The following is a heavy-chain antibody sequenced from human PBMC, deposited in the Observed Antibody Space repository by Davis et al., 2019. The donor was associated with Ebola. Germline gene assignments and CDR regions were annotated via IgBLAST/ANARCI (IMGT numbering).Heavy chain of an antibody. J-gene: IGHJ4*02. D-gene: IGHD1-26*01. Sequence: PGGSLRLSCAASGFTVGDHYMSWVRQSPGKGLEWVSSMFSGGRTFYADSVKGRFTISRDTSENTLHLQMNSLRGEDTAVYYCVRDDVGALGFWGQGTLVTVSS. CDR2: MFSGGRT. CDR1: GFTVGDHY. V-gene: IGHV3-66*01. CDR3: VRDDVGALGF.